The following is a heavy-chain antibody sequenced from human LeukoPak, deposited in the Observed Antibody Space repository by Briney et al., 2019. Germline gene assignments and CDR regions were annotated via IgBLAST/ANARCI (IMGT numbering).Heavy chain of an antibody. Sequence: PETLSLTCTVSGGSIGSYYWSWIRQPPGKGLEWIGYIYYSGSTNYNPSLKSRVTISVDTSKNQFSLKLSSVTAADTAVYYCARVVKDYGGNSGWFDPWGQGTLVTVSS. CDR1: GGSIGSYY. CDR2: IYYSGST. V-gene: IGHV4-59*01. D-gene: IGHD4-23*01. J-gene: IGHJ5*02. CDR3: ARVVKDYGGNSGWFDP.